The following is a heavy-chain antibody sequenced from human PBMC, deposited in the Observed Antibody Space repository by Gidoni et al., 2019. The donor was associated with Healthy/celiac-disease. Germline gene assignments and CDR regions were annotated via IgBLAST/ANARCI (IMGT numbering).Heavy chain of an antibody. V-gene: IGHV3-66*02. CDR3: ASRCSSTSCYLKGANWYFDL. CDR1: GFTVSSNY. Sequence: EVQLVESGGGLVQPGGSLRLSCAASGFTVSSNYMSWVRQAPGKGLEWVSVIYSGGSTYYADSVKGRFTISRDNSKNTLYLQMNSLRAEDTAVYYCASRCSSTSCYLKGANWYFDLWGRGTLVTVSS. D-gene: IGHD2-2*01. CDR2: IYSGGST. J-gene: IGHJ2*01.